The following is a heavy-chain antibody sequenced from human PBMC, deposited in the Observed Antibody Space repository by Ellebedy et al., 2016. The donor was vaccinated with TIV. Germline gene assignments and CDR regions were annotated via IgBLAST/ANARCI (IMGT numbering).Heavy chain of an antibody. CDR3: VPIPTYCSGATCYPAH. Sequence: PGGSLRLSCSASGFTFKDYGMHWVRQAPRKGLEFVSSISSTGGSTYYADSVKGRFTISKDNSKNTLYLQMSSLRTEDTAVYYCVPIPTYCSGATCYPAHWGQGTLVTVSS. V-gene: IGHV3-64D*09. CDR1: GFTFKDYG. D-gene: IGHD2-8*02. CDR2: ISSTGGST. J-gene: IGHJ4*02.